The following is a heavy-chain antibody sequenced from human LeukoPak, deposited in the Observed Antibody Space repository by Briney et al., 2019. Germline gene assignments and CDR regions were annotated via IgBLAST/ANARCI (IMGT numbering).Heavy chain of an antibody. D-gene: IGHD6-13*01. CDR2: IYYRGST. V-gene: IGHV4-31*03. CDR3: ARGDSSSWHLDY. J-gene: IGHJ4*02. Sequence: PSETLSLTCTVSGGSISSGGYYWSWIRQHPGKGLEWIGYIYYRGSTYYNPSLKSRVTISVDTSKNQFSLKLSSVTAADTAVYYCARGDSSSWHLDYWGQGTLVTVSS. CDR1: GGSISSGGYY.